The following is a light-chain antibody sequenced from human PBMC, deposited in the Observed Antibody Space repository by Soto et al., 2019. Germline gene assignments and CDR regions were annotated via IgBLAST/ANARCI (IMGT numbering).Light chain of an antibody. CDR1: QSVTSNY. J-gene: IGKJ4*01. CDR3: RQYGRSLEFA. V-gene: IGKV3-20*01. Sequence: EVVMTQSPATLSVSPGEVVTLSCMASQSVTSNYLAWYQQKPGQGPRLLIYGASTRATGIPDRFSGSGSGTDFTLTISRLDPEDFAVYYCRQYGRSLEFAVGGGTKVDIK. CDR2: GAS.